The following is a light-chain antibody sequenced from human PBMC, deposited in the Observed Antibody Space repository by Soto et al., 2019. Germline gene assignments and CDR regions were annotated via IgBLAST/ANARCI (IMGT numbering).Light chain of an antibody. CDR3: HQTSSFPFT. V-gene: IGKV1-12*01. CDR1: QDITTW. J-gene: IGKJ2*01. CDR2: GAS. Sequence: DIQMAQSPSSVSASVGDRVTITCRASQDITTWLAWYQQKPGVAPRLLMSGASNLQSEVPSRFSGSGSGIHFTLSISSLQPEDFATYYCHQTSSFPFTFGQGTRLEIK.